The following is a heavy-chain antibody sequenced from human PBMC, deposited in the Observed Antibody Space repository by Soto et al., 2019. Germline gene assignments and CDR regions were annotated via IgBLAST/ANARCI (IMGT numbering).Heavy chain of an antibody. J-gene: IGHJ4*02. V-gene: IGHV1-69*01. D-gene: IGHD1-26*01. CDR1: GGTFSSYA. CDR3: ARVGEVGATGAFDY. Sequence: QVQLVQSGAAGKKPGSSVKVSCKASGGTFSSYAISWVRQAPGQGLEWMGGIIPIFGTANYAQKFQGRVTITADESTSTAYMGLSSLRYEDTSVYYCARVGEVGATGAFDYWGQGTLVTVSS. CDR2: IIPIFGTA.